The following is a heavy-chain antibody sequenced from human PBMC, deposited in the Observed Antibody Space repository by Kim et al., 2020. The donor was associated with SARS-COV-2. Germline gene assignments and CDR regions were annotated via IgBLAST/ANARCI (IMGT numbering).Heavy chain of an antibody. CDR3: ARDSFAGYSSSWYETAAFDY. D-gene: IGHD6-13*01. CDR1: GFTFSDYY. Sequence: GGSLRLSCAASGFTFSDYYMSWIRQAPGKGLEWVSYISSSSSYTNYADSVKGRFTISRDNAKNSLYLQMNSLRAEDTAVYYCARDSFAGYSSSWYETAAFDYWGQGTLVTVSS. J-gene: IGHJ4*02. V-gene: IGHV3-11*06. CDR2: ISSSSSYT.